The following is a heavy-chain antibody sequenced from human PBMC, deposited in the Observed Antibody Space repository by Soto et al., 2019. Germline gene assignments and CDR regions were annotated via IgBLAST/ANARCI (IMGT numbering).Heavy chain of an antibody. D-gene: IGHD6-13*01. CDR1: GGSISTSSYY. CDR3: ARVSSPGHYNWFDP. V-gene: IGHV4-39*01. CDR2: IYYSGST. J-gene: IGHJ5*02. Sequence: SETQSLTCAVSGGSISTSSYYWGWIRQPPGKGLEWIGTIYYSGSTYYNPSLKSRITISVDTSKNQFSLRLSSVTATDTAVYYCARVSSPGHYNWFDPWGQGTLVTVSS.